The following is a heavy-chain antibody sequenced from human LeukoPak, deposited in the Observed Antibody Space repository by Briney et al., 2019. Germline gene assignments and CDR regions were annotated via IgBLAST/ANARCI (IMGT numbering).Heavy chain of an antibody. CDR3: ARERKSLWFGEPMTPLDY. V-gene: IGHV4-61*02. CDR1: GGSISSGSYY. J-gene: IGHJ4*02. CDR2: IYTSGST. D-gene: IGHD3-10*01. Sequence: SETLSLTCTVSGGSISSGSYYWSWIRQPAGKGLEWIGRIYTSGSTNYNPSLKSRVTISVDTSKNQFSLKLSSVTAADTAVYYCARERKSLWFGEPMTPLDYWGQGTLVTVSS.